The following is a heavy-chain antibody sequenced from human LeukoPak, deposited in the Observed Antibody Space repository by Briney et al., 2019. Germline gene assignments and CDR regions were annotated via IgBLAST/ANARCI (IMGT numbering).Heavy chain of an antibody. D-gene: IGHD4-17*01. CDR3: ARPQDYGDGAFDI. Sequence: SETLSLTCTISGGSISSYYWSWIRQPPGKGLEWIGYIYYSGSTNYNPSLKSRVTISVDTSKNQFSLKLSSVTAADTAVYYCARPQDYGDGAFDIWGQGTMVTVSS. J-gene: IGHJ3*02. CDR2: IYYSGST. V-gene: IGHV4-59*08. CDR1: GGSISSYY.